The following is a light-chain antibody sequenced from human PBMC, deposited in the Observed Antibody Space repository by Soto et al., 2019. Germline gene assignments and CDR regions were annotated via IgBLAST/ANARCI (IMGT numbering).Light chain of an antibody. CDR1: QSINRH. CDR2: DAS. CDR3: QQYGSSPPWT. J-gene: IGKJ1*01. Sequence: EIVLTQSPATLSLSPGERATLSCRASQSINRHLAWYRQKPGQAPRLLIYDASNRATGIPARFSGSGSGTDFTLTISRLEPEDFAVYYCQQYGSSPPWTFGQGTKVDIK. V-gene: IGKV3-20*01.